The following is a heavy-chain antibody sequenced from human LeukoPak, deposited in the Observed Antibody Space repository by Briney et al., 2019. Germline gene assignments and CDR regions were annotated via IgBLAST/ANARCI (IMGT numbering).Heavy chain of an antibody. D-gene: IGHD6-19*01. CDR2: INPSGGST. Sequence: GASVKVSCKASGGTFTSYYMHWVRQAPGQGLEWMGIINPSGGSTSYAQKFQGRVTMTRDTSTSTVYMELSSLRSEDTAVYYCARENNERYSSGWYYFDYWGQGTLVTVSS. CDR3: ARENNERYSSGWYYFDY. J-gene: IGHJ4*02. CDR1: GGTFTSYY. V-gene: IGHV1-46*01.